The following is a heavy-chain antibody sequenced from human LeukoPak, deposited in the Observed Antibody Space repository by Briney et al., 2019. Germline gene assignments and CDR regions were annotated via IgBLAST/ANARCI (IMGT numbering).Heavy chain of an antibody. J-gene: IGHJ6*03. Sequence: GGSLRLSCAASGFTFSSYGMSWVRQAPGKGLEWVSAISGSGGSTYYADSVKGRFTISRDNSKNTLYLQMNSLRAEDTAVYYCAKRSSGWYTGGYYYYMDVWGKGTTVTISS. D-gene: IGHD6-19*01. CDR1: GFTFSSYG. CDR3: AKRSSGWYTGGYYYYMDV. V-gene: IGHV3-23*01. CDR2: ISGSGGST.